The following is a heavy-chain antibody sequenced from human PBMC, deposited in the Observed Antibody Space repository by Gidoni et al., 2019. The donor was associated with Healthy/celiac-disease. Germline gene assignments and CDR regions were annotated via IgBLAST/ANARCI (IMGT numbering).Heavy chain of an antibody. CDR1: GFTLDDYA. J-gene: IGHJ4*02. V-gene: IGHV3-9*01. CDR2: ISWNSGSI. D-gene: IGHD6-13*01. CDR3: AKDMRDDIAAADLDY. Sequence: EVQLVESGGGLVQPGSSLRLSCAASGFTLDDYAMHWVRQAPGRGREWVSGISWNSGSIGYADSVKGRFTISRDNAKNSLYLQMNSLRAEDTALYYCAKDMRDDIAAADLDYWGQGTLVTVSS.